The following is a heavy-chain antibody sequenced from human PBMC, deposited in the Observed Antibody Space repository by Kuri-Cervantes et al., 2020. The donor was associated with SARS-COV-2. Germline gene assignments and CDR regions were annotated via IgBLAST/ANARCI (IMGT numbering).Heavy chain of an antibody. Sequence: ESLKISCTVSGGSISSSSYYWGWIRQPPGKGLERIGSIYYSGSTSYNPSLKSRLTISTDTSRNQFSLRLNSVTAADTAVYYCARDRKTVGWYFDLWGRGTLVTVSS. D-gene: IGHD4-11*01. CDR1: GGSISSSSYY. J-gene: IGHJ2*01. CDR3: ARDRKTVGWYFDL. V-gene: IGHV4-39*07. CDR2: IYYSGST.